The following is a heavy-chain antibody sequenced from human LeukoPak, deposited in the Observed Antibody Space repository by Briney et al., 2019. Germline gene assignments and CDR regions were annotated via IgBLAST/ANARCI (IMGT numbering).Heavy chain of an antibody. Sequence: GGSLRLSCAASGFTFSNYMMHWVRQAPGKGLVWVSRIKSDGITITYADSVKGRFTISRDNSKNTLYLQMNSLRAEDTAVYYCAKDRFGYWGQGTLVTVSS. CDR2: IKSDGITI. V-gene: IGHV3-74*01. J-gene: IGHJ4*02. CDR1: GFTFSNYM. CDR3: AKDRFGY. D-gene: IGHD3-10*01.